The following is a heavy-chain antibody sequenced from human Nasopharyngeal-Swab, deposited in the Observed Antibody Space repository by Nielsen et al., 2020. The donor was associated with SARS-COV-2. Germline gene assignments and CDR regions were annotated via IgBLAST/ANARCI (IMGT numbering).Heavy chain of an antibody. D-gene: IGHD2-15*01. CDR3: AKDSGAGFWDGGSCFPTNH. CDR2: MSGTGDNT. CDR1: GFTFTSYA. Sequence: GGSLRLSCAASGFTFTSYAMNWVRQAPGKGLEWVSGMSGTGDNTYYADSVKGRFTISRDSSKNTLYLQMNSLRAEDTAVYYCAKDSGAGFWDGGSCFPTNHWGQGTLVTVSS. J-gene: IGHJ5*02. V-gene: IGHV3-23*01.